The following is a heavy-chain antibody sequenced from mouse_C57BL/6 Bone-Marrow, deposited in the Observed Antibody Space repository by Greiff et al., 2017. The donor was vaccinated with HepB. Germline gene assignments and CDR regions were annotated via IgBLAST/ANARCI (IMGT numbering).Heavy chain of an antibody. CDR1: GFTFSDYY. Sequence: EVQRVESGGGLVQPGGSLKLSCAASGFTFSDYYMYWVRQTPEKRLEWVAYISNGGGSTYYPDTVKGRFTISRDNAKNTLYLQMSRLKSEDTAMYYCARKEGRYYGTAMDYWGQGTSVTVSS. CDR2: ISNGGGST. V-gene: IGHV5-12*01. J-gene: IGHJ4*01. CDR3: ARKEGRYYGTAMDY. D-gene: IGHD1-1*01.